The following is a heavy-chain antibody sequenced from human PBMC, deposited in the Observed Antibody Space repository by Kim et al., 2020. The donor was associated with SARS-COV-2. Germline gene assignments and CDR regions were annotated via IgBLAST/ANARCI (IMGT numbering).Heavy chain of an antibody. D-gene: IGHD3-10*01. CDR3: AKDMLWFGELGYYYGMDV. V-gene: IGHV3-30*02. J-gene: IGHJ6*02. Sequence: KGLFTISRDNSKNTLYLQMNSLRAEDTAVYYCAKDMLWFGELGYYYGMDVWGQGTTVTVSS.